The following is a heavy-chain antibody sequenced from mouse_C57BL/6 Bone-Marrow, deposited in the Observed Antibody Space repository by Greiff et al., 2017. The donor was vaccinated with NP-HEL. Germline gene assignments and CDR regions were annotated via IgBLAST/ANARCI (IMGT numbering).Heavy chain of an antibody. J-gene: IGHJ1*03. CDR3: ARRGSSLSWYFDV. D-gene: IGHD1-1*01. CDR2: ISNGGGST. Sequence: EVKLMESGGGLVQPGGSLKLSCAASGFTFSDYYMYWVRQTPEKRLEWVAYISNGGGSTYYPDTVKGRFTISRDNAKNTLYLQMSRLKSEDTAMYYCARRGSSLSWYFDVWGTGTTVTVSS. CDR1: GFTFSDYY. V-gene: IGHV5-12*01.